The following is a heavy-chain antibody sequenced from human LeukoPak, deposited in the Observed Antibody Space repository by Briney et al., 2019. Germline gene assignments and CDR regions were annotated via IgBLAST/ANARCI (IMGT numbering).Heavy chain of an antibody. J-gene: IGHJ4*02. D-gene: IGHD3-22*01. Sequence: SETLSLTCAVHGGPFNGYYWSWIRQPPGKGLEWIGEGNHSGGTKYNPSLKSRVTISVDTSKNQFSLKLSSVTAADTAVYYCARVGGIVVPKDYWGQGTLVTVSS. V-gene: IGHV4-34*01. CDR2: GNHSGGT. CDR3: ARVGGIVVPKDY. CDR1: GGPFNGYY.